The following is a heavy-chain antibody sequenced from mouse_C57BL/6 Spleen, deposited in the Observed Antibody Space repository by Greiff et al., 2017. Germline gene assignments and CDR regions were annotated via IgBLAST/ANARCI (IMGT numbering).Heavy chain of an antibody. J-gene: IGHJ1*03. D-gene: IGHD1-1*01. CDR2: IYPGDGNT. V-gene: IGHV1-82*01. CDR3: ARLYYDSSYWYFDV. CDR1: GYAFSSSW. Sequence: QVQLKESGPELVKPGASVKISCKASGYAFSSSWMNWVKQRPGKGLEWIGGIYPGDGNTNYNGKFKGKATLTADKSSSTAYMQLSSLTSEDSTVYFCARLYYDSSYWYFDVWGTGTTVTVSS.